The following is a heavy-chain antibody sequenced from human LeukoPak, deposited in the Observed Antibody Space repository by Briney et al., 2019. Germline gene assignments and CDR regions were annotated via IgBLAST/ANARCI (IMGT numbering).Heavy chain of an antibody. D-gene: IGHD5-12*01. J-gene: IGHJ4*02. V-gene: IGHV3-23*01. CDR2: ISGSGGST. CDR1: GFTFSSYA. CDR3: AKDPYSGYGRWYFDY. Sequence: PGGSLRLSFAASGFTFSSYAMSWVRQAPGKGLEWVSAISGSGGSTYYADSVKGRFTISRDSSKNTLYLQMNSLRAEDTAVYYCAKDPYSGYGRWYFDYWGQGTLVTVSS.